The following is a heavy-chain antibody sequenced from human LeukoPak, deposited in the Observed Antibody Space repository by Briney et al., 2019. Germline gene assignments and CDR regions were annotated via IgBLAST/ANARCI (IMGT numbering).Heavy chain of an antibody. CDR3: AKERQYNWNDISLDY. Sequence: PGGSLRLSCAASGFTFSSYSMNWVRQAPGKGLEWVSSISSSSSYIYYADSVKGRFTISRDNSKNTLYLQMNSLRAEDTAVYYCAKERQYNWNDISLDYWGQGTLVTVSS. D-gene: IGHD1-20*01. V-gene: IGHV3-21*01. CDR1: GFTFSSYS. J-gene: IGHJ4*02. CDR2: ISSSSSYI.